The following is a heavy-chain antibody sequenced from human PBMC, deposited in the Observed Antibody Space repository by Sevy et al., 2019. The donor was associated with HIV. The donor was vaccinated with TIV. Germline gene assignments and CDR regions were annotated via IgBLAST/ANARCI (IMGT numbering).Heavy chain of an antibody. Sequence: GGSLRLSCAASGFTFSSYSMNWVRQAPGKGLEWVSYISSSSTIYYADSVKGRFTISRDNAKNSLYLQMNSLRDEDTAVYYCARDLDGYNLGFDYWGQGTLVTVSS. CDR2: ISSSSTI. CDR1: GFTFSSYS. D-gene: IGHD5-12*01. J-gene: IGHJ4*02. V-gene: IGHV3-48*02. CDR3: ARDLDGYNLGFDY.